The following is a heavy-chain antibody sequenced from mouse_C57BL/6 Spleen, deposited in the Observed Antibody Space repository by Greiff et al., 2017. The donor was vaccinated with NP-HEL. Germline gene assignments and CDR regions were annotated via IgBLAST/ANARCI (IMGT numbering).Heavy chain of an antibody. D-gene: IGHD1-2*01. CDR3: TTWGFYGPYYAMDY. CDR2: IDPEDGDT. CDR1: GFNITDYY. Sequence: VQLQQSGAELVRPGASVKLSCTASGFNITDYYMHWVKQRPEQGLEWIGRIDPEDGDTEYAPKFQGKATMTADTSSNTAYLQLSSLTSEDTAVYYCTTWGFYGPYYAMDYWGQGTSVTVSS. J-gene: IGHJ4*01. V-gene: IGHV14-1*01.